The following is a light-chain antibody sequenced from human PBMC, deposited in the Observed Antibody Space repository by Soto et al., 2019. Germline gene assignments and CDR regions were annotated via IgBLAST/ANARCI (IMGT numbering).Light chain of an antibody. Sequence: QSVLAQPPSASGSPGQSVTISCPGTSSDVGGYNYVSWYQQHPGKAPKLMIYDVSQRPSGVPDRFSGSKSGNTASLTVSGLQAEDEADYYCSSYAGTYIVFGTGTKVTVL. V-gene: IGLV2-8*01. CDR3: SSYAGTYIV. CDR2: DVS. CDR1: SSDVGGYNY. J-gene: IGLJ1*01.